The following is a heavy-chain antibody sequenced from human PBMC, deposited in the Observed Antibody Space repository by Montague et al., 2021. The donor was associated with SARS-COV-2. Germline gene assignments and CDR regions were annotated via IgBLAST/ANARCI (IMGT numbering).Heavy chain of an antibody. CDR2: IDYSGXT. CDR1: GGSVSSGSYY. J-gene: IGHJ6*02. CDR3: ARDPWRITIFGVVTRYGMDV. Sequence: SETLSLTCIVSGGSVSSGSYYWSWIRQPPGKGLEWFGYIDYSGXTXYXXXXKXRVTISVDTSKNQFSLKLSSVTAADTAVYYCARDPWRITIFGVVTRYGMDVWGQGTTVTVSS. D-gene: IGHD3-3*01. V-gene: IGHV4-61*01.